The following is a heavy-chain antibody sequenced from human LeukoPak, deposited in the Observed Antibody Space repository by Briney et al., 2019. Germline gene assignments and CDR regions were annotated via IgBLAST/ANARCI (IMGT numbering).Heavy chain of an antibody. CDR3: ARGGDCTNGVCYTPFDY. CDR1: GGSFSGYY. J-gene: IGHJ4*02. D-gene: IGHD2-8*01. V-gene: IGHV4-34*01. Sequence: SETLSLTCAVYGGSFSGYYWSWIRQPPGKGLEWIGEINHSGSTNYNPSLKSRVTISVDTSKNQFSLKLSSVTAADTAVYYCARGGDCTNGVCYTPFDYSRQGTLVTVSS. CDR2: INHSGST.